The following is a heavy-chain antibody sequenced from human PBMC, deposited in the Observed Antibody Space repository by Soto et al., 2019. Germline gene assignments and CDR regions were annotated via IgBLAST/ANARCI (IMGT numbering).Heavy chain of an antibody. D-gene: IGHD7-27*01. CDR2: INSNGGTT. CDR1: GFTFSSYA. Sequence: EVQLVESGGGLVQPGGSLRLSCAASGFTFSSYAMHWVRQAPGKGLEYVSAINSNGGTTYYANSVKGRFTISRDNSKSTLYLQMGSLRAEDMAVYYCARALGYAFDIWGQGTMVTVSS. CDR3: ARALGYAFDI. V-gene: IGHV3-64*01. J-gene: IGHJ3*02.